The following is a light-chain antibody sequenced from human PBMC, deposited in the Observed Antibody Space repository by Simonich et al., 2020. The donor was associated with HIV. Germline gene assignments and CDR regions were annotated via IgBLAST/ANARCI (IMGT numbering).Light chain of an antibody. V-gene: IGKV4-1*01. J-gene: IGKJ1*01. CDR2: WAS. Sequence: DIVMTQSPDSLAVSLGERATINCKSSRSVLYSSNNKNYLAWYQQKPGQPPKLLIYWASTRESGVPDRFSASGSGTDFTLTISSLQAEDVAFYYCQQYYSTPRTFGQGTKVEIK. CDR3: QQYYSTPRT. CDR1: RSVLYSSNNKNY.